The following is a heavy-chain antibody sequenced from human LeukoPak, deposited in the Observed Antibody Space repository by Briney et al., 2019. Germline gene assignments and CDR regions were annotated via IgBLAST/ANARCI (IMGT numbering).Heavy chain of an antibody. CDR2: IHYSGNT. CDR1: GGSISTYY. D-gene: IGHD6-13*01. J-gene: IGHJ3*02. V-gene: IGHV4-59*08. Sequence: SETLSLTCTVSGGSISTYYWSWIRQPPGTGLEWIGYIHYSGNTTHNPSLKSRVTISVDTSKNQFSLKLSSVTAADTAVYYCASAHTSTWYAGGAFDIWGQGTMVAVSS. CDR3: ASAHTSTWYAGGAFDI.